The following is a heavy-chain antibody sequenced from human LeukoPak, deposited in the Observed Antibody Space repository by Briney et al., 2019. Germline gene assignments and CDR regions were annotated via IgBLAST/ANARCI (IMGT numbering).Heavy chain of an antibody. Sequence: GGSLRLSCAASGFTFSNYAVHWVRQAPGKGLEWVALISDDGNNKYYTNSVKGRFTISRDNSKNTLYVQMNSLRAEDTAVYYCAARTAGAFDFWGQGTMVIVS. CDR1: GFTFSNYA. V-gene: IGHV3-30-3*01. J-gene: IGHJ3*01. D-gene: IGHD6-13*01. CDR3: AARTAGAFDF. CDR2: ISDDGNNK.